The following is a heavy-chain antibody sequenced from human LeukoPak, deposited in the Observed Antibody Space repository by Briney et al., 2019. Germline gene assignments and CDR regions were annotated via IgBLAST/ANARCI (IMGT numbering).Heavy chain of an antibody. CDR2: ISSTGHTT. J-gene: IGHJ4*02. V-gene: IGHV3-23*01. Sequence: GGSLRLSCAASGFTFSASAMSWVRQAPGKGPEWVSGISSTGHTTYYADSVKGRFGIFRDNSKNIVYAQMSSLRVGDTAVYYCAKYAWRDGADDSLDYWGQGTLVTVSS. CDR3: AKYAWRDGADDSLDY. CDR1: GFTFSASA. D-gene: IGHD5-24*01.